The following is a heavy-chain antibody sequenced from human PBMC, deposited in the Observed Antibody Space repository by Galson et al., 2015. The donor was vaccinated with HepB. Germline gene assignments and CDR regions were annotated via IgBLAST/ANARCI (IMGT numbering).Heavy chain of an antibody. CDR1: GGSISSYY. V-gene: IGHV4-39*01. CDR3: ARQGGYYYGSGSYYNWFDP. D-gene: IGHD3-10*01. J-gene: IGHJ5*02. Sequence: ETLSLTCTVSGGSISSYYWGWIRQPPGKGLEWIGSIYYSGSTYYNPSLKSRVTISVDTSKNQFSLKLSSVTAADTAVYYCARQGGYYYGSGSYYNWFDPWGQGTLVTVSS. CDR2: IYYSGST.